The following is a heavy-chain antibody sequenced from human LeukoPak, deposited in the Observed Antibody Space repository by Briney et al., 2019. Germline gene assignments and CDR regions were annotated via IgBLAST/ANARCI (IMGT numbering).Heavy chain of an antibody. J-gene: IGHJ5*02. CDR2: IREERGQE. D-gene: IGHD5-18*01. Sequence: GGSLRLSCVASGLTFSNHWMSWVRQAPGKGLEWVANIREERGQEYYVDSVKGRFTISKNSAKNSLYLQMNTLRVEDTAMYYCASLDTAKQPLANHWGQGTLVTVSS. V-gene: IGHV3-7*03. CDR3: ASLDTAKQPLANH. CDR1: GLTFSNHW.